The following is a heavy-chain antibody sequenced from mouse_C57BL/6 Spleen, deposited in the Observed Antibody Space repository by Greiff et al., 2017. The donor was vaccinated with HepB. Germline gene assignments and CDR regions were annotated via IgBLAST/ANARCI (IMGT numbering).Heavy chain of an antibody. J-gene: IGHJ2*01. Sequence: QVQLKQPGAELVMPGASVKLSCKASGYTFTSYWMHWVKQRPGQGLEWIGEIDPSDSYTNYNQKFKGKSTLTVDKSSSTAYMQLSSLTSEDSAVYYCLTTVEATADCWGQGTTLTVSS. V-gene: IGHV1-69*01. CDR1: GYTFTSYW. D-gene: IGHD1-1*01. CDR3: LTTVEATADC. CDR2: IDPSDSYT.